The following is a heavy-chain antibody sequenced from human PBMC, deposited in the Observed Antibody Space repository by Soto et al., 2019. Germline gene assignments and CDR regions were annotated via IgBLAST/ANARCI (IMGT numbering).Heavy chain of an antibody. V-gene: IGHV4-30-4*01. Sequence: QVQLQESGPGLVKPSQTLSLTCTVSGDSIFGGDYYWSWIRQPPGKGLQWVGSIYYSGSTYYNPSLKSRVAISVDTSQNQFSLKLSSVTAADTAVYFCARDVDSTILKPNDAFGIFRQGTMVTVSS. D-gene: IGHD2-2*02. CDR3: ARDVDSTILKPNDAFGI. CDR2: IYYSGST. J-gene: IGHJ3*02. CDR1: GDSIFGGDYY.